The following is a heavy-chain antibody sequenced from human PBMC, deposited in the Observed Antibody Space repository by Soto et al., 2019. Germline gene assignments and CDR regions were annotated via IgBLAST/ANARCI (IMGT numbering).Heavy chain of an antibody. Sequence: PGGSLRLSCAASGFTFSSYWMSWVRQAPGKGLEWVANIKQDGSEKYYVDSVKGRFTISRDNAKNSLYLQMNSLRAEDTAVYYCARDGSAYYDFWSGIETPYYMDVWGKGTTVTVSS. V-gene: IGHV3-7*01. J-gene: IGHJ6*03. D-gene: IGHD3-3*01. CDR1: GFTFSSYW. CDR2: IKQDGSEK. CDR3: ARDGSAYYDFWSGIETPYYMDV.